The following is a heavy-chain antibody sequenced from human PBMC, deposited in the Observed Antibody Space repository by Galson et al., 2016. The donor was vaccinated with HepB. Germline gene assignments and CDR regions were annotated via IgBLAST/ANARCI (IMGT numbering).Heavy chain of an antibody. Sequence: SVKVSCKASGGPSSNYVVSWLRQAPGQGLEWMGGIVSILGVPTYAQRFQGRVTITADRSTNTFDIEVTSLSPDDTAVYFCARDNGAHHVYSDSWGQVTLVTVSS. J-gene: IGHJ4*02. CDR1: GGPSSNYV. CDR3: ARDNGAHHVYSDS. CDR2: IVSILGVP. D-gene: IGHD2-8*01. V-gene: IGHV1-69*10.